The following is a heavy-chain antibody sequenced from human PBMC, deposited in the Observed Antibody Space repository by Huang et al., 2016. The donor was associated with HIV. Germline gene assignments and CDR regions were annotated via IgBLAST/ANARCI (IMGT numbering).Heavy chain of an antibody. CDR2: IYYSGRT. CDR1: GGSISSYY. V-gene: IGHV4-59*01. D-gene: IGHD1-26*01. Sequence: QVQLQESGPGLVKPSETLSLTCTVSGGSISSYYWSWIRQPPGKGLEWIGYIYYSGRTNYNPSLKSRVTISVDTSKNQFSLKLSSVTAADTAVYYCAREYSGSYRGAFDIWGQGTMVTVSS. CDR3: AREYSGSYRGAFDI. J-gene: IGHJ3*02.